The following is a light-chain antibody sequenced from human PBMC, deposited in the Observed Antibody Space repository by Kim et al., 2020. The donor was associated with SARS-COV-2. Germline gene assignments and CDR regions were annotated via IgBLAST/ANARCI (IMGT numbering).Light chain of an antibody. CDR2: QDT. J-gene: IGLJ2*01. CDR1: KLGDKY. Sequence: SYELTQPPSVSVSPGQTASVTCSGDKLGDKYVCWYQQQPGQSPVLVIYQDTKRPSGIPERFSGSNSGNTATLTISGTQAMDEADYYCQAWDSSTHVVFGGGTNVTVL. CDR3: QAWDSSTHVV. V-gene: IGLV3-1*01.